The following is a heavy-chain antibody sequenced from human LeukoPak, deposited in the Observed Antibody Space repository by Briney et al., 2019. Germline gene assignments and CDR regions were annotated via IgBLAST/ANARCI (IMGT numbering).Heavy chain of an antibody. CDR1: GYTFTSYD. J-gene: IGHJ6*02. D-gene: IGHD3-10*01. Sequence: GASVKVSCKASGYTFTSYDINWVRQATGQGLEWMGWMNPNSGNTGYAQKFQGRVTMTRNTSISTAYMELSSLRSEDTAVYYCARGLWFGRRLVRVGKSGMDVWGQGTTVTVAS. CDR2: MNPNSGNT. CDR3: ARGLWFGRRLVRVGKSGMDV. V-gene: IGHV1-8*01.